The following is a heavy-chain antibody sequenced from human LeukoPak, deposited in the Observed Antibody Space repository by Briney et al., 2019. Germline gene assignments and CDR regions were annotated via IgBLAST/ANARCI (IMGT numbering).Heavy chain of an antibody. V-gene: IGHV1-2*02. CDR2: INPNTGDT. Sequence: GASVKVSCKASGYPFIDYYLHWVRQAPGQRLEWMGCINPNTGDTNSAQNFQGRVIMTRDTSITTAYMELSRLKSDDTALYYCASKGAGHCYDASCMGSFDLWGQGTTVAVSS. J-gene: IGHJ3*01. CDR1: GYPFIDYY. D-gene: IGHD2-15*01. CDR3: ASKGAGHCYDASCMGSFDL.